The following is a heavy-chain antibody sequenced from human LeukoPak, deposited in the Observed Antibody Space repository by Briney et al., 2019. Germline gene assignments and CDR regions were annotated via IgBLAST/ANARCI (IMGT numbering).Heavy chain of an antibody. CDR2: IYYSGST. CDR3: ARDPRRGFDY. D-gene: IGHD3-16*01. Sequence: SETLSLTCTVSGGSISSSSYYWGWIRQTPGKGLEWIGSIYYSGSTFYSPSLKSRVTMSVDTSKNQFSLKLSSVTAADTAVYYCARDPRRGFDYWGQGTLVTVSS. V-gene: IGHV4-39*07. CDR1: GGSISSSSYY. J-gene: IGHJ4*02.